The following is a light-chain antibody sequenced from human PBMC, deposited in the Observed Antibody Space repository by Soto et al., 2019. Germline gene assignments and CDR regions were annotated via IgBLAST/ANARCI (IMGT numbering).Light chain of an antibody. CDR3: SSYTSSSLYV. Sequence: QSVLTQPASVSGSPGQSITISCTGTSSDVGGYNYVSWYQHHPGKVPKLIIYDVSNRPSGISNRFSGSKSGNTASLTISGLQAEDEADYYCSSYTSSSLYVFGSGTKVTVL. CDR2: DVS. V-gene: IGLV2-14*03. J-gene: IGLJ1*01. CDR1: SSDVGGYNY.